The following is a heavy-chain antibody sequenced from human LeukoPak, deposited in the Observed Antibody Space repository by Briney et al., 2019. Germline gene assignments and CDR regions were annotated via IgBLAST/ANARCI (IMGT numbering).Heavy chain of an antibody. D-gene: IGHD3-10*01. V-gene: IGHV4-34*01. Sequence: SETVSLTCADYGGSFSGYYWSWLRQPPGKGLEWIGEINHSGSTNYNPSLKSRVTISVDTSKNQFSLKLSSVTAADTAVYYCARVMVRGVIIRSYYYYYGMDVWGKGTTVTVSS. CDR2: INHSGST. CDR3: ARVMVRGVIIRSYYYYYGMDV. J-gene: IGHJ6*04. CDR1: GGSFSGYY.